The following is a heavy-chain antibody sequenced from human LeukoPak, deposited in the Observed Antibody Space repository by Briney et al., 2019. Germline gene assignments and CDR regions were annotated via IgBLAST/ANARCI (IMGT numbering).Heavy chain of an antibody. J-gene: IGHJ4*02. D-gene: IGHD5-18*01. V-gene: IGHV3-11*01. CDR1: GFTFSDYY. CDR3: ARGVNTVMVTSHYFDY. Sequence: GGSLRLSCAASGFTFSDYYMSWIRQAPGKGLEWVSYISSSGSTIYYADSVKGRFTISRDNAKNSLYLQMNSLRAEDTAVYYCARGVNTVMVTSHYFDYWGQGTLVTVSS. CDR2: ISSSGSTI.